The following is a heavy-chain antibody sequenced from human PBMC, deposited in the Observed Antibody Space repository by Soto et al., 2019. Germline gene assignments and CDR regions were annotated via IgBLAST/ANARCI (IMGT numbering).Heavy chain of an antibody. V-gene: IGHV3-7*02. CDR1: GFTFSRYW. CDR2: IKQDGSEK. CDR3: ASNTYYDDSSGYFDY. J-gene: IGHJ4*02. D-gene: IGHD3-22*01. Sequence: LRLSCAASGFTFSRYWMSRVRQAPGKGLEWVANIKQDGSEKYYVDSVKGRFTISRDNAKNSLYLQMSSLRAEDTAIYYCASNTYYDDSSGYFDYWGQGTLVTVSS.